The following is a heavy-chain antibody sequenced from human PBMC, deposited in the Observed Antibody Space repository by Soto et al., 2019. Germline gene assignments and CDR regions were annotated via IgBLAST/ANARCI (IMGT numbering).Heavy chain of an antibody. CDR1: GYTLTELS. V-gene: IGHV1-24*01. D-gene: IGHD6-6*01. CDR3: AKKHSGSSLAY. Sequence: EASVKVSCKVSGYTLTELSMHWVRQAPGKGLEWMGGFDPEDGETIYAQKFQGRVTMTRDTSTGTVYMELSSLRSEDTAVYYCAKKHSGSSLAYWGQGSLVTVSS. CDR2: FDPEDGET. J-gene: IGHJ4*02.